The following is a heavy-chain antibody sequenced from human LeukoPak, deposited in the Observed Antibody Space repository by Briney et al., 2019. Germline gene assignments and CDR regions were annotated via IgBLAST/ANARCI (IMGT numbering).Heavy chain of an antibody. V-gene: IGHV3-7*01. Sequence: GGSLRLSCAASGFPFSGYWMDWVRQAPGKGMEWVANIKQDGSEEYYADSVKGRFTIYRDNAKNSLYLQMNSLRAEDTAVYYCSRSLDYWGQGALVTVSS. J-gene: IGHJ4*02. CDR3: SRSLDY. CDR1: GFPFSGYW. CDR2: IKQDGSEE.